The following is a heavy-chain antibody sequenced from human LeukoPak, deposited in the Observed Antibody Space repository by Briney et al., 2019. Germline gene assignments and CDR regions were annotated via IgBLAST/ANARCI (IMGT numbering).Heavy chain of an antibody. J-gene: IGHJ4*02. CDR3: ARDPDYYDSSGYGYYFDY. CDR2: IYHSGNT. CDR1: GYSISNGYS. D-gene: IGHD3-22*01. Sequence: PSETLSLTCTVSGYSISNGYSWAWIRQPPGKGLEWIGNIYHSGNTYYNPSLKSRVTISVDTSKNQFSLKLSSVTAADTAVYYCARDPDYYDSSGYGYYFDYWGQGTLVTVSS. V-gene: IGHV4-38-2*02.